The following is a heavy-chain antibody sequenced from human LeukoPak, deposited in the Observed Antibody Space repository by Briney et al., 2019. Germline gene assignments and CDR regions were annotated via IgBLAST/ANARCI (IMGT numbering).Heavy chain of an antibody. CDR3: AKAYYDLWSGYLDY. V-gene: IGHV3-23*01. J-gene: IGHJ4*02. D-gene: IGHD3-3*01. CDR2: ISGSGDST. CDR1: GFTFRSYA. Sequence: GGSLRLSCAASGFTFRSYAMSWVRQAPGKGLGWVSGISGSGDSTYYADSVKGRFTVSRDNSKSTLYLQMNSLRAEDTAVYYCAKAYYDLWSGYLDYWGQGTLVTVSS.